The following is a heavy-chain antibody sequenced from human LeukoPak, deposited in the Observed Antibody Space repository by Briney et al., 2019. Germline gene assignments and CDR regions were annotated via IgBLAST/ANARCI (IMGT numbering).Heavy chain of an antibody. D-gene: IGHD3-16*02. CDR3: TTASYDYVWGSYRPLGFDY. V-gene: IGHV3-15*01. CDR2: IKSKTDGGTT. Sequence: GGSLRLSCAASGFTFSNAWMSWVRQAPGKGLEWVGRIKSKTDGGTTDYAAPVKGRFTISRDDSKNTLYLQMNSLKTEDTAVYYCTTASYDYVWGSYRPLGFDYWGQGTLVTVPS. J-gene: IGHJ4*02. CDR1: GFTFSNAW.